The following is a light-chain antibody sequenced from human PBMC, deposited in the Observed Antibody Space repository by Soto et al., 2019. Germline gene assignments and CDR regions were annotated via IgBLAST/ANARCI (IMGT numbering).Light chain of an antibody. J-gene: IGKJ5*01. V-gene: IGKV3-11*01. CDR2: DAS. CDR1: LSVSVY. CDR3: HQRQYWPPIT. Sequence: GLTHSPATVSFSPRERATPSSRTSLSVSVYLDWYQQKPGQAPRLLISDASNRATGIPARFSGSGSGTDFTLTISSLEPEDFAVYYCHQRQYWPPITFVQGTHWRL.